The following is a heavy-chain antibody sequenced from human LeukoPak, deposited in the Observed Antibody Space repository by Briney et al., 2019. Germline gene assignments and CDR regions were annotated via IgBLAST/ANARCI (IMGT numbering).Heavy chain of an antibody. CDR2: IIPIFGTA. J-gene: IGHJ4*02. Sequence: GASVKVSCKASGYTFTSHALHWVRQAPGQGLEWMGGIIPIFGTANYAQKFQGRVTITADESTSTAYMELSSLRSEDTAVYYCASQPAMARFEFDYWGQGTLVTVSS. CDR3: ASQPAMARFEFDY. D-gene: IGHD5-18*01. CDR1: GYTFTSHA. V-gene: IGHV1-69*13.